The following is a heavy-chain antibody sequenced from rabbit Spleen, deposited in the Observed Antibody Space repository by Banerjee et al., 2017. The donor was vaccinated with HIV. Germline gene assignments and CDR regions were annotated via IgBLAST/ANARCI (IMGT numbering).Heavy chain of an antibody. J-gene: IGHJ4*01. CDR3: ARDLASVIGWNFYL. V-gene: IGHV1S45*01. D-gene: IGHD1-1*01. CDR1: GFSFSNKDV. CDR2: INAYTGKP. Sequence: QEQLVESGGGLVKPEGSLTLTCKASGFSFSNKDVMCWVRQAPGKGLEWIACINAYTGKPVYATWAKGRFTISRTSSTTVTLQMTSLTAADTATYFCARDLASVIGWNFYLWGPGTLVTVS.